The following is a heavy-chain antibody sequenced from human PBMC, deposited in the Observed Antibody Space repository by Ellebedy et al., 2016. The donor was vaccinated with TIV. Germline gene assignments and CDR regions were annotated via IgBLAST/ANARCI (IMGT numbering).Heavy chain of an antibody. CDR2: IYSNGNS. V-gene: IGHV4-30-4*01. Sequence: SETLSLXCTVSGGSTSGGVHYLSWIRQPPGKGLVWIGYIYSNGNSYYNPPLKSRVTISVGTSNNQFSLNLNSLTAADTAMYYCARGWDFDILTRSSYGMDVWGQGTTVTVS. CDR1: GGSTSGGVHY. J-gene: IGHJ6*02. CDR3: ARGWDFDILTRSSYGMDV. D-gene: IGHD3-9*01.